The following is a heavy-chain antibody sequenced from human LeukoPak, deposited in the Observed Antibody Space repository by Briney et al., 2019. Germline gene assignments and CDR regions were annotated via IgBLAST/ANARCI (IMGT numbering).Heavy chain of an antibody. CDR1: GGSISSYY. V-gene: IGHV4-59*01. J-gene: IGHJ4*02. Sequence: SETLSLTCTVSGGSISSYYWSWIRQPPGKGLEWIGYIYYSGSTNYNPSLKSRVTISVDTSKNQFSLKLSSVTAADTAVYYCARGVGLMVRGTYGAHDYWGQGTPVTVSS. CDR3: ARGVGLMVRGTYGAHDY. D-gene: IGHD3-10*01. CDR2: IYYSGST.